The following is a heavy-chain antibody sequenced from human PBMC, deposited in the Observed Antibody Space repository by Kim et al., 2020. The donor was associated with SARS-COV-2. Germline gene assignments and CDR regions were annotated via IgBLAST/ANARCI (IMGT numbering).Heavy chain of an antibody. CDR3: ARLGIRKVTYAYFDY. V-gene: IGHV4-39*01. CDR1: GGSISTSIYY. CDR2: IYNSGST. Sequence: SETLSLTCTVFGGSISTSIYYWGWIRQPPGKGLEWIGSIYNSGSTYYNPSLKSRVTISVDTSENQFSLKLSSVTAADMAVYYCARLGIRKVTYAYFDYWGQGTLVTVSS. D-gene: IGHD2-2*01. J-gene: IGHJ4*02.